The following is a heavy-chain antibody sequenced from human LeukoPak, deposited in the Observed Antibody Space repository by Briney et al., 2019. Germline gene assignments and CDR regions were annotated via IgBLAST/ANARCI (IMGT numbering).Heavy chain of an antibody. J-gene: IGHJ6*02. D-gene: IGHD4-17*01. CDR1: GYTFTGYY. CDR2: INPNSGGT. CDR3: ARDVSGTTVTTNYYYYSMDV. Sequence: ASVKVSCKASGYTFTGYYMHWVRQAPGQGLEWMGWINPNSGGTNYAQKFQGWVTMTRDTSISTAYMELSRLRSDDTAVYYCARDVSGTTVTTNYYYYSMDVWGQGTTVTVSS. V-gene: IGHV1-2*04.